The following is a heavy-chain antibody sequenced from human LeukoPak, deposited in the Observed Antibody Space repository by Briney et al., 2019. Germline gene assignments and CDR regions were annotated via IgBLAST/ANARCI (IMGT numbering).Heavy chain of an antibody. V-gene: IGHV3-72*01. J-gene: IGHJ4*02. D-gene: IGHD5-24*01. Sequence: PGGSLRLSCAASGFTFSDYYMDWVRQAPGKGLEWVGRIRNKGNNFPTEYAVSVRGRFTFSRDDSKNSLYLQMNSLKTEDTGVYYCAKGKRGYNYGYYFDYWGQGTLVTGSS. CDR2: IRNKGNNFPT. CDR1: GFTFSDYY. CDR3: AKGKRGYNYGYYFDY.